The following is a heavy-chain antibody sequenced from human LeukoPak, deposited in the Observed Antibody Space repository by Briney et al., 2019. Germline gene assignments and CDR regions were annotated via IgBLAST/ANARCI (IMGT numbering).Heavy chain of an antibody. CDR2: IYYSGST. J-gene: IGHJ3*02. Sequence: SETLSLTCTVPGGSMSSNYWSWIRLPPGKGLEWIGYIYYSGSTDYNPSLKSRVSISVATSKNQFSLSLGSVTAADTAVYYCARHGGISSGAFDIWGQGTMVTVSS. CDR3: ARHGGISSGAFDI. D-gene: IGHD6-19*01. CDR1: GGSMSSNY. V-gene: IGHV4-59*08.